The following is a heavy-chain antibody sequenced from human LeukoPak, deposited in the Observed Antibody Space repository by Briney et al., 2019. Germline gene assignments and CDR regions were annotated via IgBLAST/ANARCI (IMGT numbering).Heavy chain of an antibody. CDR2: IWYDGSRD. CDR1: GFTFRNYG. J-gene: IGHJ4*02. D-gene: IGHD6-19*01. CDR3: ATVRGSDWYMDY. V-gene: IGHV3-33*01. Sequence: GTSLRLSCAASGFTFRNYGMNWVRQAPGKGLEWVALIWYDGSRDYYVDFVRGRFTVSRDNSKNTLYLQMKNLRAEDTAVYYCATVRGSDWYMDYWGQGTLVTVSS.